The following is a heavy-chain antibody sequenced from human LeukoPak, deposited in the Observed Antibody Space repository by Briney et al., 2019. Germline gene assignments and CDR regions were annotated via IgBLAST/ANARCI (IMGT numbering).Heavy chain of an antibody. CDR1: GFTFSSYY. Sequence: PGGSLRLSCAASGFTFSSYYMHWVRQVPGKGLVWVSRINGDESSTTYADSVKGRFTISRDNSENTLFLQMSGLRAEDTAVYHCAKGIGDTGYYFDYWGQGTLVTVSS. J-gene: IGHJ4*02. D-gene: IGHD3-16*01. CDR2: INGDESST. V-gene: IGHV3-74*01. CDR3: AKGIGDTGYYFDY.